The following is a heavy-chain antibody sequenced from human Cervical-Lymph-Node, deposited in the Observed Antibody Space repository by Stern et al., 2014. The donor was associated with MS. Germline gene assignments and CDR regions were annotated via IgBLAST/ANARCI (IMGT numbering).Heavy chain of an antibody. D-gene: IGHD3-22*01. CDR2: IWDDGSNK. V-gene: IGHV3-33*01. J-gene: IGHJ4*02. Sequence: VHLVESGGGVVQPGRSLRLSCAASGFTFSSYGMHWVRQAPGKGLEWVAVIWDDGSNKYYADSVKGRFTISRDNSKNTLYLQMNSLRAEDTAVYYCARDGPDSSGYYWFWDYWGQGTLVTVSS. CDR3: ARDGPDSSGYYWFWDY. CDR1: GFTFSSYG.